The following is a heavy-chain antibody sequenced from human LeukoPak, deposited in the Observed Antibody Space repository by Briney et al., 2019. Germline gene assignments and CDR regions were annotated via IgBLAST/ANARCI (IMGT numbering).Heavy chain of an antibody. CDR1: GFTVSSNY. V-gene: IGHV3-23*01. Sequence: PGGSLRLSCAASGFTVSSNYMSWVRQAPGKGLEWVSAISGSGGSTYYADSVKGRFTISRDNSKNTLYLQMNSLRAEDTAVYYCAKDLFGLRYFDWFRVDDYWGQGTLVTVSS. J-gene: IGHJ4*02. D-gene: IGHD3-9*01. CDR2: ISGSGGST. CDR3: AKDLFGLRYFDWFRVDDY.